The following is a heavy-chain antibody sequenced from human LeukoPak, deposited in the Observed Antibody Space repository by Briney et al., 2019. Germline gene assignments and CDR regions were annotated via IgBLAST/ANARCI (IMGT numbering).Heavy chain of an antibody. CDR1: GFTFSRSD. D-gene: IGHD4-23*01. Sequence: GSLRLSCAASGFTFSRSDMSWVRQAPGKGLEWIGEINHSGSTNYNPSLKSRVTISVDTSKNQFSLKLSSVTAADTAVYFCARGVSNSRGDWLDPWGQGTLVTVSS. CDR3: ARGVSNSRGDWLDP. CDR2: INHSGST. V-gene: IGHV4-34*01. J-gene: IGHJ5*02.